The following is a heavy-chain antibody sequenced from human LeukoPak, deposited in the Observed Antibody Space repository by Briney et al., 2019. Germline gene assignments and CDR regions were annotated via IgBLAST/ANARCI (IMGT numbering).Heavy chain of an antibody. V-gene: IGHV1-69*04. CDR1: GGTFSSYA. Sequence: ASVKVSCKAPGGTFSSYAISWVRQAPGQGLEWMGRIIPILGIANYAQKVQGRVTITADKSTSTAYMELSSLRSEDTAVYYCARAGTVTMVLYYYYGMDVWGQGTTVTVSS. J-gene: IGHJ6*02. D-gene: IGHD4-11*01. CDR3: ARAGTVTMVLYYYYGMDV. CDR2: IIPILGIA.